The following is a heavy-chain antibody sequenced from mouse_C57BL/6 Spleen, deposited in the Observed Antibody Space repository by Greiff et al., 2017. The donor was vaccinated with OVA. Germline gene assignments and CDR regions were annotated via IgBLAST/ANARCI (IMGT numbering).Heavy chain of an antibody. CDR3: AREDYDGFAY. CDR2: IDPNRGGT. Sequence: QVQLQQPGAELVKPGASVKLSCKASGYTFTSYWMHWVKQRPGRGLEWIGRIDPNRGGTKYNEKFKSKATLTVDNTSSTAYMQLSRRTSEDSAVYYGAREDYDGFAYWGQGTLVTVSA. V-gene: IGHV1-72*01. CDR1: GYTFTSYW. J-gene: IGHJ3*01. D-gene: IGHD2-4*01.